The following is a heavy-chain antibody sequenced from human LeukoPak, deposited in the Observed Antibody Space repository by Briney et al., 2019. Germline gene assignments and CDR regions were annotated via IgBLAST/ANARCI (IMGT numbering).Heavy chain of an antibody. D-gene: IGHD3-22*01. CDR2: ISSSSSYI. CDR3: ARAITYYYDSSGYYFDY. Sequence: GGSLRLSCAASGFTFSSYSMNWVRQAPGKGLEWVSSISSSSSYIYYADSVKGRFTNSRDNAKNSLYLQMNSLRAEDTAVYYCARAITYYYDSSGYYFDYWGQGTLVTVSS. V-gene: IGHV3-21*01. J-gene: IGHJ4*02. CDR1: GFTFSSYS.